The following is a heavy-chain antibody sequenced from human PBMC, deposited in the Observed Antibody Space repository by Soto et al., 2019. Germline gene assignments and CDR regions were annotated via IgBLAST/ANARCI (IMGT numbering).Heavy chain of an antibody. CDR1: GFTFSSYS. J-gene: IGHJ4*02. D-gene: IGHD3-3*01. V-gene: IGHV3-21*01. Sequence: GGSLRLSCAASGFTFSSYSMNWARQAPGKGLGWVSSISSSSSYIYYADSVKGRFTISRDNAKNSLYLQMNSLRAEDTAVYYCARVMEARYYDFWSGYDDDYWGQGTLVTVSS. CDR3: ARVMEARYYDFWSGYDDDY. CDR2: ISSSSSYI.